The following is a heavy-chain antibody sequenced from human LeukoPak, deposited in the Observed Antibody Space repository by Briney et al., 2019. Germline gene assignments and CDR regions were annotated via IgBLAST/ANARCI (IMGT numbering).Heavy chain of an antibody. CDR1: GFTVSSNF. Sequence: GGSLRLSCAASGFTVSSNFMSWVRQAPGKGLEWVSVIYSGGSTYYADSVKGRFTISRDNSKNTLYLQMNSLRVEDTAVHYCALGLVTDYRGQGTLVTVSS. J-gene: IGHJ4*02. CDR2: IYSGGST. CDR3: ALGLVTDY. D-gene: IGHD3-9*01. V-gene: IGHV3-66*01.